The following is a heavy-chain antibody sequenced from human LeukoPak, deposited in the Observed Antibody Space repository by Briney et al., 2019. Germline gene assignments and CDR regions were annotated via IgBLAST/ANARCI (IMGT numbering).Heavy chain of an antibody. J-gene: IGHJ5*02. V-gene: IGHV1-2*02. CDR1: GYTFTCYY. CDR2: INPNSGGT. D-gene: IGHD6-13*01. CDR3: ARDRADIAAGWFDP. Sequence: ASVKVSCKASGYTFTCYYMHWVRQAPGQGLEWMGWINPNSGGTNYAQKFQGRVTMTRDTSISTAYMELSRLRSDDTAVYYCARDRADIAAGWFDPWGQGTLVTVSS.